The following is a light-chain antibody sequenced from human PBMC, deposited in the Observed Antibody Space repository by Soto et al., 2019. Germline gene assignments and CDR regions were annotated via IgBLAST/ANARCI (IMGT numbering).Light chain of an antibody. CDR3: QKRRNGPPGGT. J-gene: IGKJ1*01. CDR1: QSVSSY. V-gene: IGKV3-11*01. Sequence: EIVLTQSPATLSLSPGERATLSCRASQSVSSYLAWYQQKPGQAPRLLIYDASNRATGIPARFSGSGSGTDFTLTISSLEPKDFAVYYCQKRRNGPPGGTFGQGTKVKIK. CDR2: DAS.